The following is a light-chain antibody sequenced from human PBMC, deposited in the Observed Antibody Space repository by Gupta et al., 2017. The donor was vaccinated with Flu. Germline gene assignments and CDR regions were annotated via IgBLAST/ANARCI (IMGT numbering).Light chain of an antibody. CDR1: QSLSKN. V-gene: IGKV3-11*02. CDR2: DVS. J-gene: IGKJ1*01. Sequence: LSLAAGERGSLSCRAWQSLSKNLAWFQQKPGQPPRLLNDDVSKRATGRTARFSGSGSGRDFTLTISSLEPEEFVVYYCQQCSNWHPQGWTFGQGTKVEIK. CDR3: QQCSNWHPQGWT.